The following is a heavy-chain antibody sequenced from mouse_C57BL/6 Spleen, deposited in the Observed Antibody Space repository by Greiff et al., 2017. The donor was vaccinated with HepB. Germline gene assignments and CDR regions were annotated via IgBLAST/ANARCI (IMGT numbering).Heavy chain of an antibody. D-gene: IGHD1-1*01. CDR1: GYTFTSYW. CDR3: ARSMDNYYGSPTGYFDV. Sequence: QVQLQQPGAELVMPGASVKLSCKASGYTFTSYWMHWVKQRPGQGLEWIGEIDPSDSYTNYNQKFKGKSTLTVDKSSSTAYMQLSSLTSEDSAVYYCARSMDNYYGSPTGYFDVWGTGTTVTVSS. V-gene: IGHV1-69*01. J-gene: IGHJ1*03. CDR2: IDPSDSYT.